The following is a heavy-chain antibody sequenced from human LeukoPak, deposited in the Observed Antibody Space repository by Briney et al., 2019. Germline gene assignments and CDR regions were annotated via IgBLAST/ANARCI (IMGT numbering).Heavy chain of an antibody. Sequence: SETLSLTCTVSGGSISSYYWSWIRQPPGKGLEWIGYIYYSGGTNYNPSLKSRVTISVDTSKNQFSLKLSSVTAADTAMYYCARHGGYMPYFDYWGQGTLVTVSS. CDR1: GGSISSYY. CDR3: ARHGGYMPYFDY. D-gene: IGHD2-15*01. V-gene: IGHV4-59*08. CDR2: IYYSGGT. J-gene: IGHJ4*02.